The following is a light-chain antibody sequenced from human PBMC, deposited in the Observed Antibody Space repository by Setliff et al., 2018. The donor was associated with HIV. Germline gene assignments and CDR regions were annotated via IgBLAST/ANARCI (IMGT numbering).Light chain of an antibody. CDR1: SSDVGGNSY. V-gene: IGLV2-14*01. Sequence: QSALTQPASMAGSPGQSITISCTGTSSDVGGNSYVSWYQQHPGKAPKLIIYEVNYRPSGVSTSFSGSKSDNTASLTISGLQAEDEADYYCSSYTFSSTWVFGGGTKVTVL. J-gene: IGLJ3*02. CDR3: SSYTFSSTWV. CDR2: EVN.